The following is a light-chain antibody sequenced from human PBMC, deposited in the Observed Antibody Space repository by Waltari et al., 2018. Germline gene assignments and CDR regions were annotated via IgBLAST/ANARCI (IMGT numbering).Light chain of an antibody. CDR1: RSVSSSY. J-gene: IGKJ1*01. CDR2: GAS. Sequence: EIVLTQSPGTLSLSPGERATLSCRASRSVSSSYLAWYQQKPGQAPRLLIFGASSRATGSPGRFSGSGSGTDFTLTISRLEPEDFAVYYCQQYGSSPWTFGQGTKVEIK. CDR3: QQYGSSPWT. V-gene: IGKV3-20*01.